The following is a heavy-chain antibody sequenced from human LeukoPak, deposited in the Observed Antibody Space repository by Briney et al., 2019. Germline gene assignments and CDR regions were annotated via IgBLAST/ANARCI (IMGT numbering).Heavy chain of an antibody. J-gene: IGHJ5*02. Sequence: ASVKVSCKASGGTFSSYAISWVRQAPGQGLEWMGGIIPIFGTANYAQKFQGRVTITADKSTSTAYMELRSLRSDDTAVYYCARGDGIAVAAKGFDPWGQGTLVTVSS. CDR3: ARGDGIAVAAKGFDP. CDR1: GGTFSSYA. CDR2: IIPIFGTA. V-gene: IGHV1-69*06. D-gene: IGHD6-19*01.